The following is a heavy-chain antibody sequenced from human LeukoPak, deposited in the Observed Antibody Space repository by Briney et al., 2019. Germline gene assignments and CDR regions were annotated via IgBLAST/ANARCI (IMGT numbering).Heavy chain of an antibody. J-gene: IGHJ5*02. D-gene: IGHD6-13*01. CDR1: GGTFSSYA. CDR2: ISAYNGNT. V-gene: IGHV1-18*01. CDR3: ARVGAAAGTSWFDP. Sequence: ASVKVSCKASGGTFSSYAISWVRQAPGQGLEWVGWISAYNGNTNYAQKLQGRVTMTTDTSTSTAYMELRSLRSDDTAVYYCARVGAAAGTSWFDPWGQGTLVTVSS.